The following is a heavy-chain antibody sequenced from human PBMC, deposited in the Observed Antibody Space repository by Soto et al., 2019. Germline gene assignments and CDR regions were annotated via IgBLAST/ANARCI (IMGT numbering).Heavy chain of an antibody. CDR1: GGSISSSNW. V-gene: IGHV4-4*02. CDR3: VRQPYVFWFDP. Sequence: QVQLQESGPGLVKPSGTLSLTCAVSGGSISSSNWCSWVRQRPGKGLAWIGAIWHSRSTNYNPSLKSRFNISIDKSNIHFNLTVTSLTAPDTAVYYCVRQPYVFWFDPWGPGALFTVSS. D-gene: IGHD2-21*01. J-gene: IGHJ5*02. CDR2: IWHSRST.